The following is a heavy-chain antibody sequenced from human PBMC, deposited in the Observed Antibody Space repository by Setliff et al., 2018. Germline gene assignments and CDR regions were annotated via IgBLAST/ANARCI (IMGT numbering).Heavy chain of an antibody. J-gene: IGHJ4*02. Sequence: ASVKVSCKASGYTLSNSILSWVRQAPGQGLEWVGWISVYNGKTYFAQKFQDRITLTTDTSTNTGYLELRGLRSDDTAVYYCARLVRYCTRTSCQRTPGAEYWGQGTLVTVSS. CDR1: GYTLSNSI. V-gene: IGHV1-18*01. CDR2: ISVYNGKT. D-gene: IGHD2-2*01. CDR3: ARLVRYCTRTSCQRTPGAEY.